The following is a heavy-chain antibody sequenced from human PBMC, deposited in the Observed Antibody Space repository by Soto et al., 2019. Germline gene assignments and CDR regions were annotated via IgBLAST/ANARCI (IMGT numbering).Heavy chain of an antibody. CDR3: AKDWTITMVRGAFGFDY. Sequence: GGSLRLSCAASGFTFSSYAMSWVRQAPGKGLEWVSAISGSGGSTYYADSVKGRFTISRDNSKNTLYLQMNSLRAEDTAVYYCAKDWTITMVRGAFGFDYWGQGTLVTVSS. CDR2: ISGSGGST. D-gene: IGHD3-10*01. J-gene: IGHJ4*02. CDR1: GFTFSSYA. V-gene: IGHV3-23*01.